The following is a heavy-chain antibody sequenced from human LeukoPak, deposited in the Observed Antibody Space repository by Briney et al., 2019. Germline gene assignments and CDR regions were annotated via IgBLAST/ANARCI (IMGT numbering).Heavy chain of an antibody. CDR1: GGSFSGYY. CDR3: AKEALQLVVDWYFDL. D-gene: IGHD6-6*01. V-gene: IGHV4-34*01. J-gene: IGHJ2*01. Sequence: SETLSLTCAVYGGSFSGYYWSWIRQPPGKGLEWIGSIYYSGSTYYNPSLKSRVTISVDRSKNQFSLKLTSVTAADTAVYYCAKEALQLVVDWYFDLWGRGTLVTVSS. CDR2: IYYSGST.